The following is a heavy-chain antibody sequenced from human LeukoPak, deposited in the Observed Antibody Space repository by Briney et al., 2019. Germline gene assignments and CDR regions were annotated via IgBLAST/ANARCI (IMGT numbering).Heavy chain of an antibody. J-gene: IGHJ4*02. V-gene: IGHV3-15*01. CDR3: TVGIFEDSGSLSYFDY. CDR1: GFTFRNAW. CDR2: IKSKTDGGTT. Sequence: GGSLRLSCAAPGFTFRNAWMSWVGQAPGKGLGWVGRIKSKTDGGTTDYAAPVKGRFTISRDDSKNTLYLQMNSLKTEDTAVYYCTVGIFEDSGSLSYFDYWGQGTLVTVSS. D-gene: IGHD1-26*01.